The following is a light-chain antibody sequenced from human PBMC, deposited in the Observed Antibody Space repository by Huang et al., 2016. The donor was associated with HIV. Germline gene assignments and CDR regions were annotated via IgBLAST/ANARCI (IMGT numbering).Light chain of an antibody. CDR2: AAS. Sequence: DIQMTQSPSSLSASVGDRVTITCRASQNISSYLNWYQQNPGKAPKLLIYAASSLQSGVPSRFSGSGSGPDFTLTISRLQPEDFTTYYCQQSYTSLWTFGQGTRVDIK. CDR3: QQSYTSLWT. V-gene: IGKV1-39*01. J-gene: IGKJ1*01. CDR1: QNISSY.